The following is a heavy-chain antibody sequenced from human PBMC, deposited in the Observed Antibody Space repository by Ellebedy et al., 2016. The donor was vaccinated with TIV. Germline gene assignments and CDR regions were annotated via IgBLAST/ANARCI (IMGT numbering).Heavy chain of an antibody. V-gene: IGHV3-53*01. CDR2: IYSAAST. J-gene: IGHJ6*02. CDR3: VRDSSKLSGMDV. Sequence: PGGPLRLSCAASGFSVSSTYMSWVRQAPGKGLNWVSVIYSAASTYYADSVKGRFTISRDNSKNTLFLQMNSLRAEDTGVYYCVRDSSKLSGMDVWGQGTTVTVSS. D-gene: IGHD2/OR15-2a*01. CDR1: GFSVSSTY.